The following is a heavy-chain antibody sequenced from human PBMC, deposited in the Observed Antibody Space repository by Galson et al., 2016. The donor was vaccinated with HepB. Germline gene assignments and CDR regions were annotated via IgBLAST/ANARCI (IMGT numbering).Heavy chain of an antibody. CDR1: GFIFSKAW. J-gene: IGHJ4*02. V-gene: IGHV3-15*07. CDR2: IKSKTDGGTI. D-gene: IGHD3-10*01. Sequence: SLRLSCAVSGFIFSKAWMNWIRQAPGKGLEWVGRIKSKTDGGTIGYAAPVKGRFTISRDDSKNTLYLQMNSLKTEDTAVYYCTTGPTDTMVRGVVDYWGQGTLVTVSS. CDR3: TTGPTDTMVRGVVDY.